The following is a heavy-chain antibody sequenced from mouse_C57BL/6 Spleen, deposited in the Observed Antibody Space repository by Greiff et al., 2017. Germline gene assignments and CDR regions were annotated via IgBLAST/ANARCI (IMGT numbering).Heavy chain of an antibody. J-gene: IGHJ2*01. CDR2: IWWDDDK. Sequence: QVQLKESGPGILQPSQTLSLTCSFSGFSLSTFGMGVGRIRQPSGKGLEWLAHIWWDDDKYYNPALKSRLTISKDTSKNQIVLKIATVDTADTATYYCSRIAGAGAYYFDYWGQGTTLTVSS. D-gene: IGHD3-3*01. V-gene: IGHV8-8*01. CDR3: SRIAGAGAYYFDY. CDR1: GFSLSTFGMG.